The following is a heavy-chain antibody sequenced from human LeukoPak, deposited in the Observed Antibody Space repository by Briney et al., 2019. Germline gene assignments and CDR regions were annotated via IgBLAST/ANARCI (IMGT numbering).Heavy chain of an antibody. CDR2: INSNSGGT. CDR1: GYTFTSYY. J-gene: IGHJ5*02. V-gene: IGHV1-2*02. CDR3: ARGGAASIYNWFDP. Sequence: ASVKVSCKASGYTFTSYYIHWLRRAPGQGLEWMGWINSNSGGTSYSQKFQGRVTMTRDTSISTTYMELIILTSDDTAVYYCARGGAASIYNWFDPWGQGTLVTVSS. D-gene: IGHD6-13*01.